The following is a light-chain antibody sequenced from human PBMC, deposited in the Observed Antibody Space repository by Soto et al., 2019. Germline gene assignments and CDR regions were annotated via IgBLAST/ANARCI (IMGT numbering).Light chain of an antibody. CDR2: GAS. J-gene: IGKJ1*01. V-gene: IGKV3-15*01. CDR1: QSVSSN. Sequence: EIVMTQSPATLSVSPGERATLSCRASQSVSSNSAWYQQKPGQAPRLLIYGASTRATGIPARFSGSGSGTESTLTISSLQSEDFAVYYCQQYNNWPPWTFGQGTKVEIK. CDR3: QQYNNWPPWT.